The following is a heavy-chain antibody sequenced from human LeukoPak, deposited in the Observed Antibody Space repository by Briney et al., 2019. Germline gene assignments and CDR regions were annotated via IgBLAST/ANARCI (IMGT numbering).Heavy chain of an antibody. V-gene: IGHV3-15*01. J-gene: IGHJ4*02. CDR3: TTLLRWVLPPLDY. CDR1: GFTFSNTW. D-gene: IGHD1-26*01. Sequence: PGGSLRLSCAASGFTFSNTWMNWVRQAPGKGLEWVARIKSKTDGATTDYAAPVKGRFTISRDDSENTLYLQMDSLTTEDTAVYYCTTLLRWVLPPLDYWGQGTLVTVPS. CDR2: IKSKTDGATT.